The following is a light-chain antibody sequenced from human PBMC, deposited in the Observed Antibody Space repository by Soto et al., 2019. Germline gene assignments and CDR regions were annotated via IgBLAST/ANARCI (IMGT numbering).Light chain of an antibody. CDR2: NNN. J-gene: IGLJ3*02. Sequence: QSVLTQPPSASGTPGQRVTISCSGSSSNIGSNTVNWYHQLPGTAPKLLISNNNQRPSGVPDRFSGSKSATSASLAISGLQSEDEADYYCAAWDDGLNGVLFGGGTKLTVL. CDR1: SSNIGSNT. V-gene: IGLV1-44*01. CDR3: AAWDDGLNGVL.